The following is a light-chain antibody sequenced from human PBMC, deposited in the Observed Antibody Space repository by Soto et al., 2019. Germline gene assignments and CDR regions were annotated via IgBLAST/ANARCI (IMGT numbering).Light chain of an antibody. CDR3: NSYPTISPPSYV. CDR1: RRDVGGFDS. CDR2: DDT. Sequence: QSALTQPASVSGSPGQSITISCTGTRRDVGGFDSVSWFQQHPGKAPKLMIYDDTNRPSGVSNRFSGSKSGNTASLTISGLQAEDEADYYCNSYPTISPPSYVFGSGTK. V-gene: IGLV2-14*01. J-gene: IGLJ1*01.